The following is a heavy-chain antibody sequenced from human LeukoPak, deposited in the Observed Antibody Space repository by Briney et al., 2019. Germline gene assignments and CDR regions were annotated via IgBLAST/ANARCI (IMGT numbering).Heavy chain of an antibody. CDR1: GYTLTELS. D-gene: IGHD2-8*01. J-gene: IGHJ3*02. CDR3: ATLSRRVMGDAFDI. Sequence: ASVKVSCKVSGYTLTELSMHWVRQAPGKGLEWMGGFDPEDGETIYAQKFQGRVTMTEDTSTDTAHMELSSLRSEDTAVYYCATLSRRVMGDAFDIWGQGTMVTVSS. CDR2: FDPEDGET. V-gene: IGHV1-24*01.